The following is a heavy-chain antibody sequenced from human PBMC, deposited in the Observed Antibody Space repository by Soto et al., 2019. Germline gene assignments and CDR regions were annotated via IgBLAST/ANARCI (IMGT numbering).Heavy chain of an antibody. CDR1: GGSFSGYY. V-gene: IGHV4-34*01. D-gene: IGHD3-16*02. CDR2: INHSGST. J-gene: IGHJ4*02. Sequence: QVQLQQWGAGLLKPSETLSLTCAVYGGSFSGYYWSWIRQPPGKGLEWIGEINHSGSTNYNPSLKSRVTISVDTSKNQFSLKLSSVTAADTAVYYCARASYYYDVWGSYRPYYSDSWGQGTLVTVSS. CDR3: ARASYYYDVWGSYRPYYSDS.